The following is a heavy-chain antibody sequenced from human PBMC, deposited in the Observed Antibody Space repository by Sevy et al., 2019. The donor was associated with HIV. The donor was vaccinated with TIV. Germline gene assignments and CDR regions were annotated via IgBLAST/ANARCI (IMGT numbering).Heavy chain of an antibody. CDR1: GASMRSSHY. CDR3: ARVPQWLGPSFDS. V-gene: IGHV4-39*01. CDR2: IYNGGTT. Sequence: SETLSLTCTVSGASMRSSHYWGWIRQPPGKGLEWIGSIYNGGTTYYNPSLKTRLTVSVDTSKNQFSLKLSSVTAADTAVYYCARVPQWLGPSFDSWGQGTRSPSPQ. J-gene: IGHJ4*02. D-gene: IGHD6-19*01.